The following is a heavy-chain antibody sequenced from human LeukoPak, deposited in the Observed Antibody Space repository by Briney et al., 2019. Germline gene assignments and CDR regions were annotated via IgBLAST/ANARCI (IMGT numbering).Heavy chain of an antibody. CDR1: GFSVSTNY. CDR3: ARDNTVSGYYELGY. V-gene: IGHV3-53*01. CDR2: ISNHGTT. D-gene: IGHD3-22*01. J-gene: IGHJ4*02. Sequence: GGSLRLSCAASGFSVSTNYMSWVRQAPGMGLECVSVISNHGTTYYADSVKGRFTISRDNSKNTVFLQMNSLRAEDTAVYYCARDNTVSGYYELGYWGQGTLVTVSS.